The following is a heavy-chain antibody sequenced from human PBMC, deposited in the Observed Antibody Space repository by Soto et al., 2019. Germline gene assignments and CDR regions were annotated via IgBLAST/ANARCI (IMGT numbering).Heavy chain of an antibody. CDR2: INSDGSRT. J-gene: IGHJ5*02. CDR3: ATVATGCYDGFDP. V-gene: IGHV3-74*01. D-gene: IGHD1-26*01. CDR1: GFTFSTYW. Sequence: EVQLVESGGGLGQPGGSLRLSCAASGFTFSTYWMHWVRQAPGKGLVWVSRINSDGSRTNYADSVKGRFTTFRDNAKNTVYLQLNSLTDEDTAVYYCATVATGCYDGFDPWGQGTLVTVSS.